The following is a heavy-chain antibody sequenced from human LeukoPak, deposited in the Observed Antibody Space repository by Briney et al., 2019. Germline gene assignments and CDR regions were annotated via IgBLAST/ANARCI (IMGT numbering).Heavy chain of an antibody. CDR2: ISSTTIYI. CDR3: ARDSPSENYSHY. D-gene: IGHD1-7*01. J-gene: IGHJ4*02. Sequence: GGSLRLSCAASGFTFSSYSMNWVRQAPGKGLEWVSSISSTTIYIYYADSVKGRFTISRENAKNSLYLQMKSLRAEDTAVYYCARDSPSENYSHYWGQGTLVTVSS. CDR1: GFTFSSYS. V-gene: IGHV3-21*01.